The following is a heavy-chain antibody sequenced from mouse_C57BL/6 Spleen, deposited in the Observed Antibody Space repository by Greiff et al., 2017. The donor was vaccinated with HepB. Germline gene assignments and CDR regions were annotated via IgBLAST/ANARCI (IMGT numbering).Heavy chain of an antibody. J-gene: IGHJ3*01. CDR1: GYTFTDYE. Sequence: VKLVESGAELVRPGASVTLSCKASGYTFTDYEMHWVKQTPVHGLEWIGAIDPETGGTAYNQKFKGKAILTADKSSSTAYMELRSLTSEDSAVYYCTRESGITTVVAPWGQGTLVTVSA. V-gene: IGHV1-15*01. D-gene: IGHD1-1*01. CDR2: IDPETGGT. CDR3: TRESGITTVVAP.